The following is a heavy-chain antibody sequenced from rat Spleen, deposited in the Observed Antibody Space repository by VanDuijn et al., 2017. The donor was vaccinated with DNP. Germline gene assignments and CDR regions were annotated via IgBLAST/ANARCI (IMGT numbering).Heavy chain of an antibody. CDR2: ISYNGGTP. CDR3: ARHATDSEGY. V-gene: IGHV5-17*01. J-gene: IGHJ2*01. CDR1: GFTFSDYA. Sequence: EVLLVESGGGSVQPGRSLKLSCAASGFTFSDYAMAWVRQAPKKGLEWVATISYNGGTPYYRDSVKGRFTISRENAKNTLHLRMDSLRSEDTATYYCARHATDSEGYWGQGVMVTVSS. D-gene: IGHD1-11*01.